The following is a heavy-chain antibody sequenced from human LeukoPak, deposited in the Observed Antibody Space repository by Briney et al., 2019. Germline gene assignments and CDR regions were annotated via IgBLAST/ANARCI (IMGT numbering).Heavy chain of an antibody. CDR3: ARQAVIIPTGMEGPWFDP. D-gene: IGHD2/OR15-2a*01. CDR2: IYYAGSS. J-gene: IGHJ5*02. CDR1: DGSIKNYY. V-gene: IGHV4-59*08. Sequence: SETLSLTCTVSDGSIKNYYWSWLRQPPGKGLEWIANIYYAGSSNYNPSLKSRDSVSIDASKNQLSLKLTSVTAADTAIYYCARQAVIIPTGMEGPWFDPWGQGTLVAVSS.